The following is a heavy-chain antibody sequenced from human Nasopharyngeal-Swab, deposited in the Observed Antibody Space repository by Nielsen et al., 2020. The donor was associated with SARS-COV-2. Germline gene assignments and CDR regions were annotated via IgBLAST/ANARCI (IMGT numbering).Heavy chain of an antibody. D-gene: IGHD5-24*01. CDR3: GRYGYNAALDY. Sequence: GGSLRLSCAASGFTFSNNWMSWVRQAPGKGLEWVANIKQDGSEEFYVDSVKGRFTISRDNAKNSLYLQMNTLRVEDTAVYYCGRYGYNAALDYWGQGTLVTVSS. CDR1: GFTFSNNW. J-gene: IGHJ4*02. V-gene: IGHV3-7*01. CDR2: IKQDGSEE.